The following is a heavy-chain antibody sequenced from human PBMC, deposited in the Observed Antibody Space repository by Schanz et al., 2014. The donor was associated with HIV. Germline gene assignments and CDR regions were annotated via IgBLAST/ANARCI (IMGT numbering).Heavy chain of an antibody. CDR1: GYTFNTYD. CDR2: MNPNRGNA. D-gene: IGHD6-13*01. CDR3: ARVSGWSSFDY. V-gene: IGHV1-8*01. J-gene: IGHJ4*02. Sequence: QVQLVQSGAEVREPGASVKVSCKASGYTFNTYDINWVRQAPGQGLEWMGWMNPNRGNAGFAQNFQGRVTLTRDTSITTAYMELSSLRSEDTALYYCARVSGWSSFDYWGQGTLVIVSS.